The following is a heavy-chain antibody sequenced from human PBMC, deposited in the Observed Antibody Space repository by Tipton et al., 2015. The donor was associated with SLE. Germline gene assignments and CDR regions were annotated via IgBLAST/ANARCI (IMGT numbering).Heavy chain of an antibody. D-gene: IGHD3-10*01. Sequence: QLVQSGAELRKPGESLKISCQDFGNNFAAYWVGWVRQMPGKGLEWMGIIHPADSNVLYSSSFQGQVTISADKSINTAYLQWRSLKASDTAMYYCVRRHYSGSGASDYWGLGTLVTVSS. V-gene: IGHV5-51*03. J-gene: IGHJ4*02. CDR2: IHPADSNV. CDR1: GNNFAAYW. CDR3: VRRHYSGSGASDY.